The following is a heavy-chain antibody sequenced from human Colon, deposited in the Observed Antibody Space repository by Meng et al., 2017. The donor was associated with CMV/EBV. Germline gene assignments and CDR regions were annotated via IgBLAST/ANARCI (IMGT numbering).Heavy chain of an antibody. Sequence: ASGYTFTGFYMHWVRQAPGQGLEWMGRINPNSGGTNYAQKFPCRVAMTSDTSISTAYMELSRLTSDDTAVYYCARVPLGATTSLDYWGQGTLVTVSS. CDR3: ARVPLGATTSLDY. D-gene: IGHD1-26*01. CDR2: INPNSGGT. V-gene: IGHV1-2*06. CDR1: GYTFTGFY. J-gene: IGHJ4*02.